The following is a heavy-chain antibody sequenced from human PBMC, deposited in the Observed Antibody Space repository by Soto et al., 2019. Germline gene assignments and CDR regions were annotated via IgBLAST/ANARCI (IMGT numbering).Heavy chain of an antibody. CDR1: GGPFSNYA. CDR2: INPIFGTA. D-gene: IGHD6-13*01. V-gene: IGHV1-69*01. Sequence: QVQLVQSGAEVKKPGSSVKVSCTASGGPFSNYAIIWVRQAPGQGLECIGGINPIFGTANYPQKFQGRVTITADESSSTAYMDLSSLTSEDTAVYYCARASIAALQLYYFGHWGQGTLVTVSS. J-gene: IGHJ4*02. CDR3: ARASIAALQLYYFGH.